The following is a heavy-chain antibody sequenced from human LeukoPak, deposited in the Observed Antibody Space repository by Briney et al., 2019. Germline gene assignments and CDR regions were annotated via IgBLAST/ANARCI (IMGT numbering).Heavy chain of an antibody. Sequence: SETLSLTCTVSGGSISSYYWSWLRQPPGKGPEWIGYIDYSGYTSYNPSLKSRVTISVDTSKNQFSLKLSSVTAADTAVYYCARGQGMTTVGNWFDPWGQGTLVTVSS. CDR1: GGSISSYY. CDR2: IDYSGYT. V-gene: IGHV4-59*01. D-gene: IGHD4-23*01. CDR3: ARGQGMTTVGNWFDP. J-gene: IGHJ5*02.